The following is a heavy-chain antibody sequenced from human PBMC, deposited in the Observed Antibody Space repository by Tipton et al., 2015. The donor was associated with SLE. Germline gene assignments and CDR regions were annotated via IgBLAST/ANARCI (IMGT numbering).Heavy chain of an antibody. CDR3: TGLDGDIDY. CDR2: IRNDVTNK. Sequence: QVQLVQSGGGVVQPGRSLRFSCAASGFTFRNAGMHWVRQAPGKGLEWVGLIRNDVTNKYYADSVKGRFTISRDNSKNTLYLQMNSLKTEDTAVYYCTGLDGDIDYWGQGTLVTVSS. J-gene: IGHJ4*02. CDR1: GFTFRNAG. D-gene: IGHD4-17*01. V-gene: IGHV3-33*01.